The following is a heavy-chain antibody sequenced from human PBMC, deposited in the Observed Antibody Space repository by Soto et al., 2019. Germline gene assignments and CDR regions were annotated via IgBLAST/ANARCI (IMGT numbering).Heavy chain of an antibody. V-gene: IGHV3-23*01. CDR2: ISGSDDST. CDR1: GFTFSSYA. D-gene: IGHD6-6*01. CDR3: AKRSSSSTCDY. Sequence: EVQLLESGGGLVQPGESLRLSCAASGFTFSSYAMSWVRQAPGKGLEWVSVISGSDDSTYYADSVKGRFTISRDNSKHTLYLQRNSLRAEDTAVYYCAKRSSSSTCDYWGQGTLVTVSS. J-gene: IGHJ4*02.